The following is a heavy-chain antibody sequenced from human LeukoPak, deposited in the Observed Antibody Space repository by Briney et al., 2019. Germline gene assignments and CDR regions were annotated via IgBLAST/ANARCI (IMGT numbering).Heavy chain of an antibody. CDR1: GGTFSSYA. CDR2: VIPIFGTA. D-gene: IGHD3-22*01. CDR3: ARDPQPYYYESTLGYYYYGMDV. Sequence: SVKVSCKASGGTFSSYAISWVRQAPGQGLEWMGGVIPIFGTANYAQKFQGRVTITADESTSTAYMELSSLRSEDTAVYYCARDPQPYYYESTLGYYYYGMDVWGQGTTVTVSS. V-gene: IGHV1-69*13. J-gene: IGHJ6*02.